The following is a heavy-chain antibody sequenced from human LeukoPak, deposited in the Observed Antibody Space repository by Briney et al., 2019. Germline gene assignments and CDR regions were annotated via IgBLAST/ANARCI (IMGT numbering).Heavy chain of an antibody. CDR3: ARNVREQLPPNYYYRYYMDV. D-gene: IGHD6-13*01. Sequence: SETLSLTCTVSGGSISSSIYYWGWLRQPPGKGLVWIVSIHYSGNTYYNPSLKSRFTISGDTSKNQFSLKLSSVTAADTAVYYCARNVREQLPPNYYYRYYMDVWGKGTTVTVSS. V-gene: IGHV4-39*01. CDR1: GGSISSSIYY. CDR2: IHYSGNT. J-gene: IGHJ6*03.